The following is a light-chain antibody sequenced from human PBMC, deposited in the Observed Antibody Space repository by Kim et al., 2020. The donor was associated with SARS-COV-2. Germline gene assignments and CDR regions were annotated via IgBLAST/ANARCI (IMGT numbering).Light chain of an antibody. Sequence: GQSITISCTEASSDVGGYNYVSGYQQHPGEAPKPMIYDVNKRPSGLSNRFSGSKSGNTASMTISGLQAEDEADYYCSSYTASSTFVFGTGTKVTVL. CDR1: SSDVGGYNY. V-gene: IGLV2-14*03. J-gene: IGLJ1*01. CDR2: DVN. CDR3: SSYTASSTFV.